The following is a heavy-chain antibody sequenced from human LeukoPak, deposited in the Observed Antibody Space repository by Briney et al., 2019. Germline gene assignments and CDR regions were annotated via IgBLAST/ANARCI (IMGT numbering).Heavy chain of an antibody. CDR2: IYYSGST. CDR1: GGSISSSSYY. J-gene: IGHJ4*02. D-gene: IGHD2-8*01. V-gene: IGHV4-39*01. Sequence: SETLSLTCTVSGGSISSSSYYWGWIRQPPGKGLEWIGSIYYSGSTNYNPSLKSRVTISVDTSKNQFSLKLSSVTAADTAVYYCARHVGMLTIFDYWGQGTLVTVSS. CDR3: ARHVGMLTIFDY.